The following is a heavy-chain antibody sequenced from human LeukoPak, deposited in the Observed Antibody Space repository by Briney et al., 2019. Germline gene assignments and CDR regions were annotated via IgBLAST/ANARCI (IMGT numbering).Heavy chain of an antibody. CDR2: LNPNSGDT. D-gene: IGHD4-17*01. Sequence: ASVKVSCKASGYPFIDYYMHWVRQAPGQGLEWMGWLNPNSGDTNYAQKFQGRVTMARDTSISTAYMDLSRLRSDDTAVYYCVRSHHGDYFDSWGQGTLVTVSS. J-gene: IGHJ4*02. CDR3: VRSHHGDYFDS. CDR1: GYPFIDYY. V-gene: IGHV1-2*02.